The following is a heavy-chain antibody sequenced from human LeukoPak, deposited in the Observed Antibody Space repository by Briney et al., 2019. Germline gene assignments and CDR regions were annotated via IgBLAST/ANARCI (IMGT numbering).Heavy chain of an antibody. D-gene: IGHD3-16*01. CDR1: GFTFSDYW. CDR3: ARVGGGYFDC. V-gene: IGHV3-7*01. Sequence: PGGSLRLSCAASGFTFSDYWMSWVRQAPGKGLEWVANIKQDGSGKYYVGSVKGRFTISRDNAKNSLYLQMNSLRAEDTAVYYCARVGGGYFDCWGQGTLVTVSS. CDR2: IKQDGSGK. J-gene: IGHJ4*02.